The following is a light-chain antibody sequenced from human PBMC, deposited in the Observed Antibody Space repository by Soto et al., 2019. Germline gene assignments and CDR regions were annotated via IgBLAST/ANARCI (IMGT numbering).Light chain of an antibody. Sequence: EIVMTQSPATLTVSPGERVTLSRRASQSVNTNVAWYQQKVGQAPRLLIYGASTRATAIPARFSGSGSGTEFTLTISSIQSEDFTTYYCQQRSNWRATFGQGTKVDIK. CDR1: QSVNTN. J-gene: IGKJ1*01. CDR2: GAS. V-gene: IGKV3-15*01. CDR3: QQRSNWRAT.